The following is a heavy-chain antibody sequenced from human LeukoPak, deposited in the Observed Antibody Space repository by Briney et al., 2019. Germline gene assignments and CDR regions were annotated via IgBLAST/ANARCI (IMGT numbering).Heavy chain of an antibody. Sequence: GGSLRLSCAASGFTFSSYSMNWVRQAPGKGLEWVSSISTSSSYIYYADSVKGRFTISRDNAKNSLYLQMNSLRAEDTAVYYCARDWGYDSSGYPYYWGQGTLVTVSS. J-gene: IGHJ4*02. V-gene: IGHV3-21*01. CDR2: ISTSSSYI. CDR1: GFTFSSYS. D-gene: IGHD3-22*01. CDR3: ARDWGYDSSGYPYY.